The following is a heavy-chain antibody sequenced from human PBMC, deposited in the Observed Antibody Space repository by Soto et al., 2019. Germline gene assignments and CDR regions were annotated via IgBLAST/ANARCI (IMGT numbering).Heavy chain of an antibody. CDR2: ISGSGGST. J-gene: IGHJ4*02. D-gene: IGHD4-17*01. V-gene: IGHV3-23*01. Sequence: GGSLKLSCAASGVTFSSYAMSWVRQAPGKGLEWVSAISGSGGSTYYADSVKGRFTISRDNSKNTLYLQMNGLRAEDTAVYYCAKDRHYGDYVPDYWGQGTLVTVSS. CDR1: GVTFSSYA. CDR3: AKDRHYGDYVPDY.